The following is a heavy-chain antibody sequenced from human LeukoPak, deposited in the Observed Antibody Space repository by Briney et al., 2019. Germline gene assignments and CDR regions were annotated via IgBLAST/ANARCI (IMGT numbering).Heavy chain of an antibody. Sequence: GASVKVSCKXSGYTFTSYYMHWVRQPPGQGLEWMGIINPSGGSTSYAQKFQGRVTMTRDTSMSTVYMELSSLRSEDTAVYYCARGRSIAAAVSHWGQGTLVTVSS. J-gene: IGHJ4*02. CDR1: GYTFTSYY. CDR3: ARGRSIAAAVSH. D-gene: IGHD6-13*01. V-gene: IGHV1-46*03. CDR2: INPSGGST.